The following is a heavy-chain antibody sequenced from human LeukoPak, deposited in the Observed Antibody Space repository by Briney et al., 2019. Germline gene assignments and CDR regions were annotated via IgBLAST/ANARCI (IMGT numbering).Heavy chain of an antibody. CDR3: SRGRDRSKAGDH. V-gene: IGHV4-34*01. Sequence: SETLSLTCTVYGGSCDDYYCSWIRQPPGKGLEWIGEIHPSGILYYNSSLGSRLTISIDTSKSQFSLRLTSVTAADTAFYYCSRGRDRSKAGDHWGQGSLVTVSS. CDR1: GGSCDDYY. CDR2: IHPSGIL. J-gene: IGHJ4*02. D-gene: IGHD5-24*01.